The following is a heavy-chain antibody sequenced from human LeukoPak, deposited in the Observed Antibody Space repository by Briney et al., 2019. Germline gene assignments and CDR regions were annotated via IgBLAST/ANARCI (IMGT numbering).Heavy chain of an antibody. CDR1: RFTSRSAG. Sequence: PRRSPRHSPAASRFTSRSAGMHSVRDTPGKGLEWVADIWYDGSNKYYADSVKGRFAISRDNSNNTMYLQMNSLRAEDTAVYYCARGRAGAARSTNFDYWGQGTLVTVSS. J-gene: IGHJ4*02. V-gene: IGHV3-33*01. CDR2: IWYDGSNK. D-gene: IGHD2/OR15-2a*01. CDR3: ARGRAGAARSTNFDY.